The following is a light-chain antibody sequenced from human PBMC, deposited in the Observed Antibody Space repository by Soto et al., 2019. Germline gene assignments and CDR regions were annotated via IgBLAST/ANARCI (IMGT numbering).Light chain of an antibody. CDR1: QSVSSN. V-gene: IGKV3-15*01. J-gene: IGKJ1*01. CDR3: QQYNNWPGRT. Sequence: EIVMTQSPATLSVSPGGRATLSCRASQSVSSNLAWYQQKPGQAPRLLIYGASARATGIPARFSGSGSGTEFTLTISSLQSEDFAVYYCQQYNNWPGRTFGQGTKVDIK. CDR2: GAS.